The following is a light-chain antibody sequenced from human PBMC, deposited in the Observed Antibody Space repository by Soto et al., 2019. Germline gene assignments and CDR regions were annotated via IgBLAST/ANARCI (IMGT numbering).Light chain of an antibody. Sequence: EIVMTQSPATLSLSPGERATLSCRASQSVRTYLAWYQQKPGQAPRLLIFDASQRATGIPARFSGSGSGTDFTLTISNLEPEDFAVYYCQQRSAWPLTFGGGTEVEIK. V-gene: IGKV3-11*01. J-gene: IGKJ4*01. CDR1: QSVRTY. CDR2: DAS. CDR3: QQRSAWPLT.